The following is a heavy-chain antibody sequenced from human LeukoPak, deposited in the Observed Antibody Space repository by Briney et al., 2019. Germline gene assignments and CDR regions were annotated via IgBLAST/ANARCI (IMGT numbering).Heavy chain of an antibody. CDR2: IYYSGST. J-gene: IGHJ4*02. CDR1: GGSISSYY. D-gene: IGHD6-13*01. V-gene: IGHV4-59*13. Sequence: SETLSLTCTGSGGSISSYYWSWIRQPAGKGLEGVGDIYYSGSTNYNPSLKSRVAISVDTYQNQFPLKPSSETAADTAVYYCARAFGGSWSLVEYYFDYWGQGTLVTVSS. CDR3: ARAFGGSWSLVEYYFDY.